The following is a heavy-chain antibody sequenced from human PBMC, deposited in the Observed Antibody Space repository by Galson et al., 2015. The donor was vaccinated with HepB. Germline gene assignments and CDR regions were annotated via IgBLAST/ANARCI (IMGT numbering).Heavy chain of an antibody. J-gene: IGHJ5*02. CDR1: GFTVSSNY. V-gene: IGHV3-53*04. Sequence: SLRLSCAASGFTVSSNYMSWVRQAPGKGLEWVSVIYSGGSTYYADSVKGRFTISRHNSKNTLYLQMNSLRAEDTAVYYCARDLRRNYYGSGSYSGWFDPWGQGTLVTVSS. CDR2: IYSGGST. CDR3: ARDLRRNYYGSGSYSGWFDP. D-gene: IGHD3-10*01.